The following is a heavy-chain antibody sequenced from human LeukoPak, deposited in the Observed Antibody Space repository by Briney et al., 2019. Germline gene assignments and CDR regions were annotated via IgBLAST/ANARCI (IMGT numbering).Heavy chain of an antibody. CDR3: ARVRDYGDFPFYFDY. J-gene: IGHJ4*02. V-gene: IGHV3-7*01. CDR2: MKQDGSEK. CDR1: GFTFSSYW. D-gene: IGHD4-17*01. Sequence: GGSLRLSCAASGFTFSSYWMSWVRQAPGKGLEWVANMKQDGSEKYYVDSVKGRFTISRDNAKNSLYLQMNSLRAEDTAVYYCARVRDYGDFPFYFDYWGQGTLVTVSS.